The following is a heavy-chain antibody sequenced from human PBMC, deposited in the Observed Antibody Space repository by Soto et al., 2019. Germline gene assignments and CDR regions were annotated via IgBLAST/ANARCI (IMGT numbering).Heavy chain of an antibody. CDR3: ARGYCSGGSCYEDTSYFDY. CDR1: GGSISRGGYY. V-gene: IGHV4-31*03. D-gene: IGHD2-15*01. J-gene: IGHJ4*02. Sequence: QVQLQESGPGLVKPSQTLSLTCTVSGGSISRGGYYWSWIRQHPGKGLEWIGYIYYSGSTDYNPSLKSRFTISVDTSKNQVSLKLSSVTAADTAVYYCARGYCSGGSCYEDTSYFDYWGQGTLVTVSS. CDR2: IYYSGST.